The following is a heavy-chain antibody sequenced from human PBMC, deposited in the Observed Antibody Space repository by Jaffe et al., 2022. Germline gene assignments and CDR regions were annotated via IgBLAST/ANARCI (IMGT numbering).Heavy chain of an antibody. Sequence: QVQLQESGPGLVKPSETLSLTCTVSGGSVSSGSYYWSWIRQPPGKGLEWIGYIYYSGSTNYNPSLKSRVTISVDTSKNQFSLKLSSVTAADTAVYYCARDTVTRSFDYWGQGTLVTVSS. D-gene: IGHD4-17*01. CDR2: IYYSGST. J-gene: IGHJ4*02. V-gene: IGHV4-61*01. CDR1: GGSVSSGSYY. CDR3: ARDTVTRSFDY.